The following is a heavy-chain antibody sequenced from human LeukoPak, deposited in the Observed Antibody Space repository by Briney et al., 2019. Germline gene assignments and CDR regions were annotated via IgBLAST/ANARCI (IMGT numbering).Heavy chain of an antibody. CDR3: ARSSGWYRGSWFDP. D-gene: IGHD6-19*01. J-gene: IGHJ5*02. V-gene: IGHV4-39*01. Sequence: SETLSLTCTVPGGSISSSSYYWGWIRQPPGKGLEWIGTIYYSGGTYYNPSLKSRVTISVDTSKNQFSLKLSSVTAADTAVYYCARSSGWYRGSWFDPWGQGTLVTVSS. CDR1: GGSISSSSYY. CDR2: IYYSGGT.